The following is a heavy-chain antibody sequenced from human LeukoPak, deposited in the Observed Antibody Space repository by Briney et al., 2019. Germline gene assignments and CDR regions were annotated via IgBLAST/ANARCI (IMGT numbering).Heavy chain of an antibody. Sequence: GGSLRLSCAASGFTFSSYSMNWVRQAPGKGLEWVSSISSSSSYIYYADSVKGRFTISRDNAKNSLYLQMNSLRAEDTAVYYCAKELGYYDFWSGYYPSYYYYYYMDVWGKGTTVTVSS. J-gene: IGHJ6*03. CDR3: AKELGYYDFWSGYYPSYYYYYYMDV. V-gene: IGHV3-21*01. D-gene: IGHD3-3*01. CDR1: GFTFSSYS. CDR2: ISSSSSYI.